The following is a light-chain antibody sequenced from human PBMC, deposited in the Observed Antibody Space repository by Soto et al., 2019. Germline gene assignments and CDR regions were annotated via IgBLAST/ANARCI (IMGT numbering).Light chain of an antibody. J-gene: IGKJ1*01. CDR3: QQYTSYPWT. Sequence: DIQMTQSPSTLSASVGDRVTITCRASQNIDRWLAWYQQKPGKAPNLLIYGASNLESGVPSRFSGSGSGTEFTLTISSLRPDDFATYYCQQYTSYPWTFGQGTQVEIK. CDR2: GAS. CDR1: QNIDRW. V-gene: IGKV1-5*03.